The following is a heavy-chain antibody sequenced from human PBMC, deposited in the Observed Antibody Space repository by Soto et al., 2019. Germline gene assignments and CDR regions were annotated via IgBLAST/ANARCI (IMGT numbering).Heavy chain of an antibody. CDR2: IYYSGST. CDR1: GGSISSYY. D-gene: IGHD6-13*01. Sequence: SETLSLTCTVSGGSISSYYWSWIRQPPGKGLEWIGYIYYSGSTNYNPSLQSRVTISVDTSKNQFSLKLSSVTAADTAVYYCARVEVGGGYSSSWYYFDYWGQGTLVTVS. CDR3: ARVEVGGGYSSSWYYFDY. J-gene: IGHJ4*02. V-gene: IGHV4-59*01.